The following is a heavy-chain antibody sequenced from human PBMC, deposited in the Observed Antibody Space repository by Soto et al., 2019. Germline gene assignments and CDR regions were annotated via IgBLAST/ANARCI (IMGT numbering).Heavy chain of an antibody. V-gene: IGHV1-69*08. CDR1: GGTFSSYT. J-gene: IGHJ4*02. Sequence: QVQLVQSGAEVKKPGSSVKVSCKASGGTFSSYTISWVRQAPGQGLEWMGRIIPILGIANYAQKFQGRVTTTADKSTSTAYMEVSSLRSEDTAVDYCAREYYGDYSAFDYWGQGTLVTVSS. CDR2: IIPILGIA. CDR3: AREYYGDYSAFDY. D-gene: IGHD4-17*01.